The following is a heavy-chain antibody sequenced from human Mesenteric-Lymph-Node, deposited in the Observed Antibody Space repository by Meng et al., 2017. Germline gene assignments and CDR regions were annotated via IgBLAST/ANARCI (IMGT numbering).Heavy chain of an antibody. V-gene: IGHV3-74*01. D-gene: IGHD3-10*01. CDR3: ADITAGF. J-gene: IGHJ4*02. Sequence: EVQLVGSGGGLVQPGGSLRLSCAASGFSFSNYWMHWVRQASGKGLVWVSFINTDGSNTAYADSVKGRFTISRDNAKNTLYLQMNSLRVEDTAIYYCADITAGFWGQGTLVTVSS. CDR1: GFSFSNYW. CDR2: INTDGSNT.